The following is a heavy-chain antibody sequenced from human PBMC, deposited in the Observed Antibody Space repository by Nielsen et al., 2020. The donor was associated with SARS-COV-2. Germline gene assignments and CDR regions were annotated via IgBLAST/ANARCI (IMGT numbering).Heavy chain of an antibody. CDR3: ARNFYGSGSYPFDP. Sequence: LSLTCAASGFTFSDYWMSWVRQAPGKGLEWVANIHQDGGETRYADSVKGRFTISRDNAKNSLYLQMNSLRAEDTAMYYCARNFYGSGSYPFDPWGQGTLVTVSS. D-gene: IGHD3-10*01. V-gene: IGHV3-7*03. CDR2: IHQDGGET. CDR1: GFTFSDYW. J-gene: IGHJ5*02.